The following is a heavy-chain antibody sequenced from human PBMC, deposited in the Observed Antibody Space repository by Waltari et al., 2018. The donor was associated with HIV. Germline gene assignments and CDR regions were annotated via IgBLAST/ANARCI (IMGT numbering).Heavy chain of an antibody. V-gene: IGHV1-2*02. Sequence: QVQLVQSGAEVRKPGASVKVSCKTSGYTFTDYYIHWVRQAPGQGPEWMGWIYPNSGDTHFAEKFQGRVTLTRDTSIRTAYVEVSNLRSDDTAVYYCARQMTFYDDLDIWGQGTMVSVSS. J-gene: IGHJ3*02. CDR3: ARQMTFYDDLDI. CDR2: IYPNSGDT. CDR1: GYTFTDYY.